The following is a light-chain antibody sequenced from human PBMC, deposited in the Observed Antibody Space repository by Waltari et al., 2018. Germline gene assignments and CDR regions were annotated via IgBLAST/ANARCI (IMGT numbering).Light chain of an antibody. V-gene: IGKV3-15*01. CDR2: GAS. J-gene: IGKJ4*01. CDR3: QQYKYWPLT. CDR1: RSASTN. Sequence: EIAMTQSPATLSVSPGERATISCRASRSASTNLAWYQRKPVKAPSLLIYGASTRATGIPPRFSCSGSVTAFTLTNSCRETQDFAGYCCQQYKYWPLTFGGGTTVEIK.